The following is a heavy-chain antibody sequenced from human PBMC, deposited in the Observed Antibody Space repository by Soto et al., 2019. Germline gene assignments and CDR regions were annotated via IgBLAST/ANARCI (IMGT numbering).Heavy chain of an antibody. CDR1: GSSISSGGYY. J-gene: IGHJ6*02. CDR2: IYYSGST. CDR3: ARAMGDYYGSGSIDV. D-gene: IGHD3-10*01. Sequence: SETLSLTCTVSGSSISSGGYYWSWIRQHPGKGLEWIGYIYYSGSTYYNPSLKSRVTISVDTSKNQFSLKLSSVTAADTAVYYCARAMGDYYGSGSIDVWGQGTTVTVSS. V-gene: IGHV4-31*03.